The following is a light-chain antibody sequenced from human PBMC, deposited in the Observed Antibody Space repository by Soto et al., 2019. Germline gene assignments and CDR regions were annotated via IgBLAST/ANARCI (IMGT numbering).Light chain of an antibody. CDR3: QQYGSSPEWT. CDR1: QSVSSSY. Sequence: EIVLTQSPGPLSLSLGERATLSCRASQSVSSSYLAWYQHKPGQAPRLLIYGASSRATGIPDRFSGSGSGTDFTPPISRLEPEDFAVYYCQQYGSSPEWTFGQGTKVDIK. J-gene: IGKJ1*01. CDR2: GAS. V-gene: IGKV3-20*01.